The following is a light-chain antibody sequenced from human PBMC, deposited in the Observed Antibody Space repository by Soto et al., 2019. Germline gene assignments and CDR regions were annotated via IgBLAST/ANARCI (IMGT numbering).Light chain of an antibody. CDR3: QQGYSIPALT. J-gene: IGKJ4*01. CDR2: DVS. V-gene: IGKV1-39*01. CDR1: QTISTY. Sequence: DIQMTQSLSSLSASVGDRVTISCRASQTISTYLHWYQHKPGRAPRLLISDVSTLQSGVPGRFRGSGSETEFTLTITYLQPEDFATYYCQQGYSIPALTFGAGTKVDTK.